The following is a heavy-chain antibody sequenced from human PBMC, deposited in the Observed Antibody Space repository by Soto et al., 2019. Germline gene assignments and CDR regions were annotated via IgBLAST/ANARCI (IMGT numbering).Heavy chain of an antibody. J-gene: IGHJ4*02. CDR2: ISGSDGST. Sequence: PGGSLRLSCAASGFIFSSYAMSWVRQAPGKGLEWVSAISGSDGSTYYADSVKGRFTISRGNSRNTLYLQMNSLRAEDTAVYYCAKXGVAHMPLYTSGSSYDHWGQGTLVTVSS. V-gene: IGHV3-23*01. CDR1: GFIFSSYA. D-gene: IGHD3-22*01. CDR3: AKXGVAHMPLYTSGSSYDH.